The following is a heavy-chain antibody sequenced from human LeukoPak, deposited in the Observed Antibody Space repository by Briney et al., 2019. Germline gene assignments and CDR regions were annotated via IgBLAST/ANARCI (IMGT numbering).Heavy chain of an antibody. CDR2: IYYSGST. Sequence: SETLSLTCTVSGGSISSYYWIWIRQPPGKGLEWIGYIYYSGSTNYNPSLKSRVTISVDTSKNQFSLKLSSVTAADTAVYYCARQPELLWFGELSTWGQGTLVTVSS. V-gene: IGHV4-59*01. CDR1: GGSISSYY. CDR3: ARQPELLWFGELST. J-gene: IGHJ4*02. D-gene: IGHD3-10*01.